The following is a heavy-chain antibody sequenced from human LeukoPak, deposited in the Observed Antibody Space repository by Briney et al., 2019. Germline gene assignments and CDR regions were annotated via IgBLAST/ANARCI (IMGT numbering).Heavy chain of an antibody. CDR1: GYTFTSYD. J-gene: IGHJ4*02. D-gene: IGHD2-2*01. Sequence: VASVKVSCKASGYTFTSYDINWVRQATGQGLEWMGWINPNSGGTNYAQKFQGRVTMTRDTSISTAYMELSRLRSDDTAVYYCARTSNVGYCSSTSCPISFDYWGQGTLVTVSS. V-gene: IGHV1-2*02. CDR3: ARTSNVGYCSSTSCPISFDY. CDR2: INPNSGGT.